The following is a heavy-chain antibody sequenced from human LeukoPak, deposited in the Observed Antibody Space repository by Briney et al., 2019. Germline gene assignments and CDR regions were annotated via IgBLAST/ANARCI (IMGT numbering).Heavy chain of an antibody. D-gene: IGHD3-10*01. CDR1: GFTFSSYG. V-gene: IGHV3-33*06. Sequence: GGSLRLSCAASGFTFSSYGMHWVRQAPGKRLEWVAVIWYDGSNKYYADSVKGRFTISRDNSNNTLYLQMNSLRAEDTAVYYCAKGPAGYFDYWGQGTLVTVSS. CDR3: AKGPAGYFDY. J-gene: IGHJ4*02. CDR2: IWYDGSNK.